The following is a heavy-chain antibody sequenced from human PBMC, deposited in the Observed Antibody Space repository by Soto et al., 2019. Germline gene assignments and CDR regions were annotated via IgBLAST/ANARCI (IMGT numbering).Heavy chain of an antibody. CDR2: IYSGGST. CDR1: GFTVSSNY. J-gene: IGHJ3*02. D-gene: IGHD6-19*01. Sequence: GGSLRLSCAASGFTVSSNYMSWVRQAPGKGLEWVSVIYSGGSTYYADSVKGRFTISRDNSKNTLYLQMNSLRAEDTAVYYCARSTGYSSGWTKRGAFDIWGQGTMVTVSS. CDR3: ARSTGYSSGWTKRGAFDI. V-gene: IGHV3-66*01.